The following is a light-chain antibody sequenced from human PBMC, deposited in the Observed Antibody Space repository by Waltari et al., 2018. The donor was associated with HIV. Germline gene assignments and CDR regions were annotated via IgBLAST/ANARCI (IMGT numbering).Light chain of an antibody. CDR2: IND. CDR3: ATWDDSLNGWV. J-gene: IGLJ3*02. V-gene: IGLV1-44*01. Sequence: QSVRTHPPSASGTPGQRVSISCSGSSSNIGRNTVSCYHQVPGTTPKVLIYINDDRPPGVPVRFSGSKSGTSATLAISGLQAEDEADYYCATWDDSLNGWVFGGGTKVTVL. CDR1: SSNIGRNT.